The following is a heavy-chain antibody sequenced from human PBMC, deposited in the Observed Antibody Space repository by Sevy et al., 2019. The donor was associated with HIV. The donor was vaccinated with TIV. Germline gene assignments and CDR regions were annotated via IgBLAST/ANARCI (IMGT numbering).Heavy chain of an antibody. CDR1: GFTFDDYA. V-gene: IGHV3-20*01. J-gene: IGHJ3*02. CDR2: INWKTDNV. D-gene: IGHD3-22*01. Sequence: GESLKISCAASGFTFDDYAMSWVRQAPGKGLEWVSAINWKTDNVGYVDSVKGRFTISRDNAKSSLYLQMNSLRPEDTALYHCARNTYYLDSTGFGAFDIWGQGIMVTVSS. CDR3: ARNTYYLDSTGFGAFDI.